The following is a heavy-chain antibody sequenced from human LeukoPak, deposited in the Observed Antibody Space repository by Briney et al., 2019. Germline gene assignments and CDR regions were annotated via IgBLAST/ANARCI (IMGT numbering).Heavy chain of an antibody. J-gene: IGHJ4*02. V-gene: IGHV3-74*01. CDR1: GFTFSNYW. CDR2: INSDGSST. Sequence: PGGSLRLSCAASGFTFSNYWMHWVRQAPGKGLVWVSRINSDGSSTTSADSVKGRFTISRDNAKNTLYLQMNSLRAEDTAVYYCAKGVGTVIDYWGQGTLVSVFS. CDR3: AKGVGTVIDY. D-gene: IGHD4-17*01.